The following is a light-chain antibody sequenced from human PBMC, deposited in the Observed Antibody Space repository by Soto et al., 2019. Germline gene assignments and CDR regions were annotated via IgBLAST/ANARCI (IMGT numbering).Light chain of an antibody. CDR3: SSYASSTHYV. CDR1: SSDVGRYNY. J-gene: IGLJ1*01. V-gene: IGLV2-14*01. Sequence: QSALTQPASVSGSPGQSITISCTGTSSDVGRYNYVSWYQHHPGKAPKLLIYEVSNRPSGVSNRFSGSKSGNTASLTISRLQAEDEADYYCSSYASSTHYVFGTGTKLTVL. CDR2: EVS.